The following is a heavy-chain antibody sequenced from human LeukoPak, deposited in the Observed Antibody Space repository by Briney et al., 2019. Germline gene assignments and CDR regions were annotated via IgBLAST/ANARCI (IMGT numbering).Heavy chain of an antibody. Sequence: GESLKISCKGSGYSFTSYWIGWVRQMPGKGLEWMGIIYPGDSDTRYSPSFQGQVTISADKSISTAYLQWSSLKASDTAMYYCARHVEAAAGHYYYCMDVWGKGTTVTVSS. CDR1: GYSFTSYW. CDR3: ARHVEAAAGHYYYCMDV. CDR2: IYPGDSDT. J-gene: IGHJ6*03. V-gene: IGHV5-51*01. D-gene: IGHD6-13*01.